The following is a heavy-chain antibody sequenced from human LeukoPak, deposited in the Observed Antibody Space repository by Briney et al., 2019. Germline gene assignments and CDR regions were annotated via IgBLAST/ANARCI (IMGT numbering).Heavy chain of an antibody. J-gene: IGHJ4*02. CDR3: ARVHGGYSYGGYFDY. CDR1: GGTFSSYA. CDR2: IIPIFGTA. V-gene: IGHV1-69*13. D-gene: IGHD5-18*01. Sequence: ASVKVSCKAPGGTFSSYAISSVRQAPGQGLEWMGGIIPIFGTANYAQKFQGRVTITADESTSTAYMELSSLRSEDTAVYYCARVHGGYSYGGYFDYWGQGTLVTVSS.